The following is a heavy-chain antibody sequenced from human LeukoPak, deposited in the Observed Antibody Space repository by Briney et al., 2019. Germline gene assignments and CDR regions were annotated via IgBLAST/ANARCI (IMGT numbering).Heavy chain of an antibody. CDR3: ARDTPAVGICFGR. V-gene: IGHV4-61*02. D-gene: IGHD2-15*01. CDR1: GGSISSGSYY. Sequence: PSETLSLTCTVSGGSISSGSYYWRWIRQPAGKGLEWIGRIYTSGSTNYNPSLKSRVTISVDTSKNQFSLKLVSATAADTDVCECARDTPAVGICFGRWGPGATVT. CDR2: IYTSGST. J-gene: IGHJ6*02.